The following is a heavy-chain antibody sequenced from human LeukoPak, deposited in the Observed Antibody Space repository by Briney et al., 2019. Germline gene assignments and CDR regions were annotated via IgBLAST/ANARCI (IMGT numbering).Heavy chain of an antibody. CDR1: GGPIYSYY. CDR3: ARLKFYDSTGYSPGHYMDV. Sequence: SETLSLTCTVSGGPIYSYYWSWIRQTAGKGLEWIGRLYPGVSTNYNPSLKSRVTMSVDTSKNQFALKPSAVTAADTAVYYCARLKFYDSTGYSPGHYMDVWGKGTTVTVSS. CDR2: LYPGVST. D-gene: IGHD3-22*01. V-gene: IGHV4-4*07. J-gene: IGHJ6*03.